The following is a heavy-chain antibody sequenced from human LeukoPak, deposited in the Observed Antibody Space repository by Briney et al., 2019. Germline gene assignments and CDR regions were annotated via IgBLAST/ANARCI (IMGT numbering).Heavy chain of an antibody. D-gene: IGHD3-16*02. J-gene: IGHJ4*02. Sequence: SETLSLTCAVYGGSFSGYYWSWIRQPPGKGLEWIGEINHSGSTNYNPSLKSRVTISVDTSKNQFSLKLSSVTAADTAVYYCGRGDYDYVGGSYRPPRFDYWGQGTLVTVSS. CDR2: INHSGST. V-gene: IGHV4-34*01. CDR1: GGSFSGYY. CDR3: GRGDYDYVGGSYRPPRFDY.